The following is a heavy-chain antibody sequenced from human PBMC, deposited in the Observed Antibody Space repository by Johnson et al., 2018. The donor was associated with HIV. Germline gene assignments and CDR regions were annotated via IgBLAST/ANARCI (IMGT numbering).Heavy chain of an antibody. J-gene: IGHJ3*02. Sequence: EVQLVESGGGLVQPGESLRLSCAAAGFTVTSNYMSWVRQAPGKGLEWVSVISGSGGSTYYADSVKGRFTISRDNSNNTLYLQMSSLRIDDTAVYYCARVGRGVGIDDAFDIWGQGTMVTVSS. CDR1: GFTVTSNY. V-gene: IGHV3-66*02. D-gene: IGHD1-26*01. CDR2: ISGSGGST. CDR3: ARVGRGVGIDDAFDI.